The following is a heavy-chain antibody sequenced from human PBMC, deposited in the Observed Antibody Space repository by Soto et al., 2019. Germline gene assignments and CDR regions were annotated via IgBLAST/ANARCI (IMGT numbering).Heavy chain of an antibody. V-gene: IGHV1-46*04. CDR1: GDTFTDYY. D-gene: IGHD2-21*02. CDR3: ARGGHVVVVTAALDY. J-gene: IGHJ4*02. Sequence: VQLMQSGAEVKKPGASVKVSCKASGDTFTDYYIHWVRQAPGQGLEWFGTVNPSGGHTTLAQHLTGRVNMPPDTSTSTLYMELTSLTSDDTAIYYRARGGHVVVVTAALDYRGQGPMVPASS. CDR2: VNPSGGHT.